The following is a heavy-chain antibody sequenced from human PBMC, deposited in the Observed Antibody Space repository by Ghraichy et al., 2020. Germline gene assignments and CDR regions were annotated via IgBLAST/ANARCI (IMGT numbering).Heavy chain of an antibody. CDR1: GDSISSYY. Sequence: SETLSLTCTVSGDSISSYYWNWIRQAPGKGLEWIAYIYCGSTYYNPSLKSRVTISVDTSKNQFSLKLTSVTAADTAVYYCASRSKGRTSNSWYVDYWGQGTLVTVSS. D-gene: IGHD6-13*01. CDR3: ASRSKGRTSNSWYVDY. J-gene: IGHJ4*02. CDR2: IYCGST. V-gene: IGHV4-59*12.